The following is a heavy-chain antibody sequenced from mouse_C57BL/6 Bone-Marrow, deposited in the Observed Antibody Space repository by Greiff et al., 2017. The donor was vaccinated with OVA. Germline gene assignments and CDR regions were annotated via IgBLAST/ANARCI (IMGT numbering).Heavy chain of an antibody. V-gene: IGHV1-15*01. J-gene: IGHJ2*01. D-gene: IGHD1-3*01. CDR1: GYTFTDYE. CDR2: IDPETGGT. CDR3: TRSFLTPYFDY. Sequence: QVQLKQSGAELVRPGASVTLSCKASGYTFTDYEMHWVKQTPVHGLEWIGAIDPETGGTAYNQKFKGKAILTADKSSSTAYMELRSLTSEDSAVYYCTRSFLTPYFDYWGQGTTLTVSS.